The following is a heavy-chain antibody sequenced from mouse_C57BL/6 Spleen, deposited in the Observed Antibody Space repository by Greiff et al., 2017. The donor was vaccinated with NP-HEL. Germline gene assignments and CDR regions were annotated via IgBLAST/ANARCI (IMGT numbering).Heavy chain of an antibody. V-gene: IGHV5-16*01. CDR1: GFTFSDYY. CDR2: INYDGSST. CDR3: AREDNYYGSSYPAWFAY. J-gene: IGHJ3*01. D-gene: IGHD1-1*01. Sequence: EVQRVESEGGLVQPGSSMKLSCTASGFTFSDYYMAWVRQVPEKGLEWVANINYDGSSTYYLDSLKSRFIISRDNAKNILYLQMSSLKSEDTATYYCAREDNYYGSSYPAWFAYWGQGTLVTVSA.